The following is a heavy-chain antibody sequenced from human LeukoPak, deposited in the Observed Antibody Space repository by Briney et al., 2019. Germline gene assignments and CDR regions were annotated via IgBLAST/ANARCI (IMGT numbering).Heavy chain of an antibody. V-gene: IGHV1-69*13. CDR3: ARELSSSCGFDY. CDR2: IIPIFGTA. Sequence: ASVKVSCKASGYSFTSFAISWVRQAPGQGLEWMGGIIPIFGTANYAQKFQGRVTITADESTSTAYMELSSLRSEDTAVYYCARELSSSCGFDYWGQGTLVTVSS. CDR1: GYSFTSFA. D-gene: IGHD6-13*01. J-gene: IGHJ4*02.